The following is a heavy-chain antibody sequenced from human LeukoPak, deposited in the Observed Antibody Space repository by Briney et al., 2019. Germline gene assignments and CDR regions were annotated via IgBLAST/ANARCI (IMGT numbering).Heavy chain of an antibody. Sequence: GRSLRLSCAASGFTFSSYAMHWVRQAPGKGLEWVAVISYDGSNKYYADSVKGRFTISRDNSKNTLYLQMNSLRAEDTAVYYCARDLGGYSSSSYFDYWGQGTLVTVSS. CDR2: ISYDGSNK. V-gene: IGHV3-30-3*01. CDR1: GFTFSSYA. J-gene: IGHJ4*02. CDR3: ARDLGGYSSSSYFDY. D-gene: IGHD6-13*01.